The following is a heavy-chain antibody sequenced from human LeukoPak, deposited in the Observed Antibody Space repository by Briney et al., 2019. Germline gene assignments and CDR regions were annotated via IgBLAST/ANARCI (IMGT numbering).Heavy chain of an antibody. D-gene: IGHD5-24*01. V-gene: IGHV4-4*09. CDR2: IYTSGST. CDR1: GGSISSYY. CDR3: ARQGDGYSWRLDY. J-gene: IGHJ4*02. Sequence: SETLSLTCTVSGGSISSYYWSWVRQPPGKGLEWLGYIYTSGSTNCNPSLKSRVTISVDTSKDQFSLKLSSVTAADTAVYYCARQGDGYSWRLDYWGQGTLVTVSS.